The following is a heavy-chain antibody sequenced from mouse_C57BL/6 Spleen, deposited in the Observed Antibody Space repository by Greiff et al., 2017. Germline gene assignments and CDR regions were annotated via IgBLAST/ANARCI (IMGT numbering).Heavy chain of an antibody. CDR1: GYTFTSYW. CDR3: ALGGQLRLRTMDY. D-gene: IGHD3-2*02. J-gene: IGHJ4*01. Sequence: VQLQQPGAELVMPGASVKLSCKASGYTFTSYWMHWVKQRPGQGLEWIGEIDPSDSYTNYNQKFKGKSTLTVDKSSSTAYMQLSSLTSEDSAVYYCALGGQLRLRTMDYWGQGTSVTVSS. V-gene: IGHV1-69*01. CDR2: IDPSDSYT.